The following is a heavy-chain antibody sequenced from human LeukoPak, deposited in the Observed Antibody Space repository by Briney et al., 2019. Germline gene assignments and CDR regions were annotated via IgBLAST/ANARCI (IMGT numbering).Heavy chain of an antibody. Sequence: GGSLRLSCAASGFTFSNYWMHWVRQVPGKGLVWVSRINTDGTSTDYADSVKGRFTISRDNAKNSLYLQMNSLRAEDTAVYYCARIVFGFWSGDHDYWGQGTLVTVSS. CDR2: INTDGTST. V-gene: IGHV3-74*01. J-gene: IGHJ4*02. CDR3: ARIVFGFWSGDHDY. CDR1: GFTFSNYW. D-gene: IGHD3-3*01.